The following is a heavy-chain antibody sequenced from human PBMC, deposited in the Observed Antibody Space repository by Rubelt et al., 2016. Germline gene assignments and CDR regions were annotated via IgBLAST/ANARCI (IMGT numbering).Heavy chain of an antibody. Sequence: GGGLVQPGGSLRLSCAASGFTFSSYAMSWVRQAPGKGLEWVSAISGSGGSTYYADSVKGRFTISRDNSKNTLYLQMNSLRAEDTAVYYCAKGLGYCGDGTCYPYFDSWGQGILVTVSS. J-gene: IGHJ4*02. V-gene: IGHV3-23*01. CDR2: ISGSGGST. CDR3: AKGLGYCGDGTCYPYFDS. CDR1: GFTFSSYA. D-gene: IGHD2-15*01.